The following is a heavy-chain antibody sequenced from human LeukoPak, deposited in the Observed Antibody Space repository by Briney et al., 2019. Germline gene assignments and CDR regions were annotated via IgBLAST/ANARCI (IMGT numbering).Heavy chain of an antibody. V-gene: IGHV4-39*07. J-gene: IGHJ5*02. CDR1: GGSISSSSSY. D-gene: IGHD6-13*01. CDR3: ARDQISIAAAGTGENWFDP. CDR2: IYYSGNT. Sequence: PSETLSLTCTVSGGSISSSSSYWGWIRQPPGKGLEWIGSIYYSGNTYYNPSLKSRVTISVDTSKNDFSLKLTSVTAADTAVYYCARDQISIAAAGTGENWFDPWGQGTLVTVSS.